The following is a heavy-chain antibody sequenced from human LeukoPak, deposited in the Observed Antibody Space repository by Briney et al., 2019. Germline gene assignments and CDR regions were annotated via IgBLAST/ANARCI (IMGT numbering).Heavy chain of an antibody. Sequence: PSETLSLTCTVSGGSINSYYWSWIRQSPGKGLEWIGHIYYSGSTDYNPSLKSRVTISVDTSKNQFSLKLSSVTAADTAVYYCARGLSGRGHYSDYWGQGALVTVSS. D-gene: IGHD3-10*01. CDR2: IYYSGST. CDR1: GGSINSYY. J-gene: IGHJ4*02. V-gene: IGHV4-59*01. CDR3: ARGLSGRGHYSDY.